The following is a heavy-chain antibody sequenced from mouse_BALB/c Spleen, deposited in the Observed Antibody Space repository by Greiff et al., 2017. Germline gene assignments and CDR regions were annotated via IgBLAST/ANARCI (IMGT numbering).Heavy chain of an antibody. CDR1: GYTFTSYW. CDR3: AKYCDYDDGYAMDY. V-gene: IGHV1S132*01. D-gene: IGHD2-4*01. CDR2: IFPGTGTT. Sequence: VQLQQSGAELVKPGASVKLSCKTSGYTFTSYWIQWVKQRPGQGLGWIGEIFPGTGTTYYNEKFKGKATLTIDTSSSTAYMQLSSLTSEDSAVYFCAKYCDYDDGYAMDYWGQGTSVTVSS. J-gene: IGHJ4*01.